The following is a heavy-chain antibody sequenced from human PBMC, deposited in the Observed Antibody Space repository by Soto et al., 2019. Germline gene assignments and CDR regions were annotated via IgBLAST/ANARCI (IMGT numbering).Heavy chain of an antibody. D-gene: IGHD3-22*01. Sequence: GGSLRLSCAASGFTFSSYGMHWVRQAPGKGLEWVAVISYDGSNKYYADSVKGRFTISRDNSKNTLYLQMNSLRAEDTAVYYCAKDSAYYDSSGPFDYWGQGTLVTVSS. V-gene: IGHV3-30*18. CDR1: GFTFSSYG. J-gene: IGHJ4*02. CDR3: AKDSAYYDSSGPFDY. CDR2: ISYDGSNK.